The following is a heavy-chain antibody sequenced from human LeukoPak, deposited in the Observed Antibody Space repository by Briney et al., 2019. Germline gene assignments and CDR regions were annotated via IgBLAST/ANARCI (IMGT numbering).Heavy chain of an antibody. CDR2: FDPRDSYV. D-gene: IGHD3-16*01. CDR3: ARHLNRGFVGGADT. Sequence: GESLKISCNVSGHDFTNYWISWVRQKPGQGLEWMGRFDPRDSYVSYSPSFQDFVFISAVQATNTAYLQWSSLKASDTAMYFCARHLNRGFVGGADTWGQGALVIVSS. J-gene: IGHJ5*02. V-gene: IGHV5-10-1*01. CDR1: GHDFTNYW.